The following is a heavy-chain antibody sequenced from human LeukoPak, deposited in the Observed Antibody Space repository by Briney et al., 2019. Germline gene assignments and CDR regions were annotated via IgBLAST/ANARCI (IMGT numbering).Heavy chain of an antibody. Sequence: PGGSLRLSCAASGFTFSTFWMTWVRQAPGKGLEWVANIKEDGSEKYYVDSLKGRFTISRDNAKNSLYLQMNSLRAEDTAVYYCERSQLGAFDVWGQGTVVTVSS. D-gene: IGHD2-2*01. V-gene: IGHV3-7*05. CDR2: IKEDGSEK. J-gene: IGHJ3*01. CDR3: ERSQLGAFDV. CDR1: GFTFSTFW.